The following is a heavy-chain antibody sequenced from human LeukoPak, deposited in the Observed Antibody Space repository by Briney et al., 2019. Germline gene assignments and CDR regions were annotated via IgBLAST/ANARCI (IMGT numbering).Heavy chain of an antibody. CDR3: ARGDGYNYFDY. CDR1: GFAVSNNY. V-gene: IGHV3-53*01. J-gene: IGHJ4*02. CDR2: IYSGGST. D-gene: IGHD5-24*01. Sequence: AGGSLRLSCAASGFAVSNNYMSWVRQAPGKGLEWVSVIYSGGSTYYADSVKGRFTISRDNSKNMVDLQMNSLRAEDTAVYHCARGDGYNYFDYWGQGTLVTVSS.